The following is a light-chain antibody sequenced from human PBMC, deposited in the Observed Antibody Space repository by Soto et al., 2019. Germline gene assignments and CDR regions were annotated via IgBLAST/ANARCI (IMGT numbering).Light chain of an antibody. CDR3: QQFNNWTPIT. CDR2: DAS. Sequence: RVLTLCLGILSLNPRERASLSCRASQSVSSYLAWYQQKPGQAPRLLIYDASNRATGIPARFSGSGSGTEFTLTISSLQSEDFAVYYCQQFNNWTPITFGQGSRLEIK. V-gene: IGKV3D-15*01. J-gene: IGKJ5*01. CDR1: QSVSSY.